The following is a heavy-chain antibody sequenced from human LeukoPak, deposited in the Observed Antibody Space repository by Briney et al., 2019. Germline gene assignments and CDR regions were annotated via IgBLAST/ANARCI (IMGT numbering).Heavy chain of an antibody. CDR3: AIQGYSSSWTPRYYYYYGMDV. D-gene: IGHD6-13*01. Sequence: PSETLSLTCAVYGGSFSGYYWSWIRQPPGKGLEWIGSIYYSGSTYYNPSLKSRVTISVDTSKNQFSLKLSSVTAADTAVYYCAIQGYSSSWTPRYYYYYGMDVWGQGTTVTVSS. CDR1: GGSFSGYY. J-gene: IGHJ6*02. V-gene: IGHV4-34*01. CDR2: IYYSGST.